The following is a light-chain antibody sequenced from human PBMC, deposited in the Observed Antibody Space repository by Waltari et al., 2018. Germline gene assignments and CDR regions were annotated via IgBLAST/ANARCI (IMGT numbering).Light chain of an antibody. CDR1: SSDIGFYNY. J-gene: IGLJ3*02. V-gene: IGLV2-14*01. CDR2: EVT. CDR3: SSYTASSTWV. Sequence: QSALTQPASVSGSPGQSTRISCTGTSSDIGFYNYVSWFQQYPSKAPKLMIYEVTNRPSGVSDRFSGSKSDNTASLTISGLQAEDEADYYCSSYTASSTWVFGGGTKLSVL.